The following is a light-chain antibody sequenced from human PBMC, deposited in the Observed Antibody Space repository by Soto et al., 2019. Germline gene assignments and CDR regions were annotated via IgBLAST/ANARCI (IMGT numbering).Light chain of an antibody. J-gene: IGLJ1*01. CDR2: TNT. Sequence: QSVLTQPPSASGTPGQRVTISCSGSNSNIGRSTVNWYQQLPGTAPKLLIYTNTERPSGVPDRFSGSKSGNTASLTVSGLQAEDEADYYCSSYGGRYNYVFGTGTKLTVL. V-gene: IGLV1-44*01. CDR1: NSNIGRST. CDR3: SSYGGRYNYV.